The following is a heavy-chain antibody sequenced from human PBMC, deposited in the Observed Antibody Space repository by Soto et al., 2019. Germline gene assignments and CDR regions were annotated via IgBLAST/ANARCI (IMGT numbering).Heavy chain of an antibody. CDR3: ARDRAPFGELLEASSSGFDY. CDR1: SGSISSSNW. J-gene: IGHJ4*02. D-gene: IGHD3-10*01. V-gene: IGHV4-4*02. CDR2: IYHSGST. Sequence: PSETLSLTCAVSSGSISSSNWWSWVRQPPGKGLEWIGEIYHSGSTNYNPSLKSRVTISVDKSKNQFSLKLSSVTAADTAVYYCARDRAPFGELLEASSSGFDYWGQGTQVTVSS.